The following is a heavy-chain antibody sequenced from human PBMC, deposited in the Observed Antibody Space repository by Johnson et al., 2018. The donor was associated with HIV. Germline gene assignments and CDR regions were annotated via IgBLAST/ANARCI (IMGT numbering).Heavy chain of an antibody. CDR1: GFTFSSYA. CDR2: ISYDGSNK. CDR3: ARDGGGHDYGDRDAFEI. V-gene: IGHV3-30*14. J-gene: IGHJ3*02. D-gene: IGHD4-17*01. Sequence: QVQLVESGGGVVQPGRSLRLSCAASGFTFSSYAMDWVRQAPGKGLEWVAVISYDGSNKYYADSVKGRFTISRDNSKNTLYLQMGSLRAEDMAVYYCARDGGGHDYGDRDAFEIWGQGTMVTVSS.